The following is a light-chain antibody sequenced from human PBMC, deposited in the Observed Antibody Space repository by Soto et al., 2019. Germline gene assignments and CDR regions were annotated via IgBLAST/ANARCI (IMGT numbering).Light chain of an antibody. CDR3: SSYTTGGSYV. Sequence: QSVLTQPASVSGSPGLSIAISCTGTSRDVGGYNSVSWYQQQPGKVLKLIIYDVSSRPSGVSNRFSGSKSGNTASLTISGLQAEDEGDYYCSSYTTGGSYVFGTGTKLTVL. CDR1: SRDVGGYNS. CDR2: DVS. V-gene: IGLV2-14*01. J-gene: IGLJ1*01.